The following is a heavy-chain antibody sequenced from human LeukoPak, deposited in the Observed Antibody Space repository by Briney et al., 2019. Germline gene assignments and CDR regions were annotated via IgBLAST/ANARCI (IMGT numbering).Heavy chain of an antibody. D-gene: IGHD1-1*01. J-gene: IGHJ4*02. CDR2: IYYSGST. V-gene: IGHV4-39*07. CDR3: ARDWNRYAY. CDR1: GGSISSSSYY. Sequence: SETLSLTCPVAGGSISSSSYYWGWIRQPPGKGLEWIGSIYYSGSTYYNPSLKSPVTMAVDTSKNQFSLKLSSVTAADTAVYYCARDWNRYAYWGQGTLVTVSS.